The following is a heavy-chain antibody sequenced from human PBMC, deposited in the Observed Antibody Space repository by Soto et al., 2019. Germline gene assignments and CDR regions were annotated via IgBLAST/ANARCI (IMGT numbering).Heavy chain of an antibody. D-gene: IGHD6-6*01. CDR3: ARQGTSYGGWFDP. CDR2: IGPSDSHT. V-gene: IGHV5-10-1*01. Sequence: PGESQKLSCTDSGYPFNHYWINWVHQLPGKGLEWMGRIGPSDSHTNYSPSVQGHVTISVDKSINTAFLQWSSLEASDTAMYYCARQGTSYGGWFDPWGQGTLVTVSS. J-gene: IGHJ5*02. CDR1: GYPFNHYW.